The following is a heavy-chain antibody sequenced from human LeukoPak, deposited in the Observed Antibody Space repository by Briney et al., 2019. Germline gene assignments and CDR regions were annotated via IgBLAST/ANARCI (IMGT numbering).Heavy chain of an antibody. CDR2: ISWDGGST. V-gene: IGHV3-43D*04. J-gene: IGHJ4*02. D-gene: IGHD2-21*02. Sequence: GGSLRLSCAASGFTFDDYAMHWVRRAPGKGLEWVSLISWDGGSTYYADSVKGRFTISRDNSKNSLYLQMNSLRAEDTALYYCAKAAYCGGDCYPEEYYFDYWGQGTLVTVSS. CDR1: GFTFDDYA. CDR3: AKAAYCGGDCYPEEYYFDY.